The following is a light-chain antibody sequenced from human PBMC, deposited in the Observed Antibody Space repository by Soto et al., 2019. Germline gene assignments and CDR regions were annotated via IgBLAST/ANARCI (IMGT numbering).Light chain of an antibody. CDR2: EVN. CDR3: SSYAGSNNRYV. V-gene: IGLV2-8*01. Sequence: QSALTQPPSASGSPGQLVTISCTGTSSDVGGYNFVSWYQQHPDKAPKLIIYEVNKRPSGVPDRFSGSKSGNTASLTVSGLQAEDEADFYCSSYAGSNNRYVFGTGTKLTVL. CDR1: SSDVGGYNF. J-gene: IGLJ1*01.